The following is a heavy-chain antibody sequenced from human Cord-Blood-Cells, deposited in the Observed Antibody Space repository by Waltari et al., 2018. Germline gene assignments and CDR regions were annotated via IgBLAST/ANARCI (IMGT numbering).Heavy chain of an antibody. Sequence: QVQLQESGPGLVKPSETLSLTCTVSGGSISSYYLSWIRQPAGKGLEWIGRIYTSGSTKYTPSLKSRVTMSGDTSKNQFSLKLSSVTAADTAVYYCARAGELGYYYYYMDVWGKGTTVTVSS. CDR1: GGSISSYY. CDR3: ARAGELGYYYYYMDV. V-gene: IGHV4-4*07. J-gene: IGHJ6*03. D-gene: IGHD7-27*01. CDR2: IYTSGST.